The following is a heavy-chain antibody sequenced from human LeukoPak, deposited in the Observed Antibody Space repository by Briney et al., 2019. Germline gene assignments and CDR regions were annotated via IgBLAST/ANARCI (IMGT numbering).Heavy chain of an antibody. J-gene: IGHJ3*02. V-gene: IGHV5-51*01. CDR3: ARAPGRITIFGVEENAFDI. CDR2: IYPGDSDT. Sequence: GESLKISCKGSGYSFTSYWIGWVRQMPGKGLEWMGIIYPGDSDTRYSPSFQGQVTISADKSISTAYLQWSSLKASDTAMYYCARAPGRITIFGVEENAFDIXXXGTXVTVXS. D-gene: IGHD3-3*01. CDR1: GYSFTSYW.